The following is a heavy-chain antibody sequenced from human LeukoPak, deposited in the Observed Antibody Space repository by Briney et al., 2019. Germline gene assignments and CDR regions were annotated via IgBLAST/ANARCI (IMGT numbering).Heavy chain of an antibody. V-gene: IGHV4-30-2*06. D-gene: IGHD3-10*01. CDR3: ARSRQASGLFSF. CDR2: IYDRGPA. Sequence: PSQTLSLTCTVSGGAIASGGYSWNWIRQSPGEGLEWIGCIYDRGPAYYNPSLKSRFTISVDRPKNQFFLNVTSLTAADTAVYYCARSRQASGLFSFWGQGTPVVVSS. J-gene: IGHJ4*02. CDR1: GGAIASGGYS.